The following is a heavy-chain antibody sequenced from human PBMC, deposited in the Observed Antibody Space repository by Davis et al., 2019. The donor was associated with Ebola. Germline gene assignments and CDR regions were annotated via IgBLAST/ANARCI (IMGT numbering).Heavy chain of an antibody. CDR1: GGSISNYY. CDR2: IYTSGNT. Sequence: PSETLSLTCTVSGGSISNYYWSWIRQPAGKGLEWIGRIYTSGNTIYNPSVKSRVTMSVDTSKNQFSLELRSVTAADTAVYYCASQSLGYCSSTSCGPQFDRWGQGTLVTVSS. J-gene: IGHJ5*02. V-gene: IGHV4-4*07. D-gene: IGHD2-2*01. CDR3: ASQSLGYCSSTSCGPQFDR.